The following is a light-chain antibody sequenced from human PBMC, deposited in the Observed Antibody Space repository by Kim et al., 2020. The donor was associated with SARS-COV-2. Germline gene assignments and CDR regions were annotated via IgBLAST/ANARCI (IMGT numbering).Light chain of an antibody. CDR3: TSYRSSGYV. V-gene: IGLV2-14*03. CDR2: DVF. CDR1: SSDVGGYNY. Sequence: PVQSSTISCTGTSSDVGGYNYVSWYQQFPRKAPQLMIYDVFKRPSGVSNRFSGSKSGNTASLTISGLQADYASDYYCTSYRSSGYVFGTGTKLTVL. J-gene: IGLJ1*01.